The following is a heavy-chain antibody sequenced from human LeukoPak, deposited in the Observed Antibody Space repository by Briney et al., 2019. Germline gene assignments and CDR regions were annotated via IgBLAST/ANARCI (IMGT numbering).Heavy chain of an antibody. J-gene: IGHJ5*02. CDR3: ARSMRNWFDP. D-gene: IGHD2-21*01. CDR1: GFTFSSYS. Sequence: PGGSLRLSCAASGFTFSSYSMNWVRQAPGKGLEWVSSISSSSSYIYYADSVKGRFTISRDNAKISLYLQMNSLRAEDTAVYYCARSMRNWFDPWGQGTLVTVSS. V-gene: IGHV3-21*01. CDR2: ISSSSSYI.